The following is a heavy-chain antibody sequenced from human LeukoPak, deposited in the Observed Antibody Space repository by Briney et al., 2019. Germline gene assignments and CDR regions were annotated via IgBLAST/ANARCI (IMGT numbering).Heavy chain of an antibody. J-gene: IGHJ5*02. Sequence: GASVKVSCMASGYTFTNYAINWVRQAPGQGLEWMGWISTDNANTIYAQKFRGRVTMTTDTSTSTAYMELGSLISDDTAFYYCAREKKDNWNNRRFDPWGQGTLVTVSS. V-gene: IGHV1-18*01. CDR3: AREKKDNWNNRRFDP. D-gene: IGHD1/OR15-1a*01. CDR1: GYTFTNYA. CDR2: ISTDNANT.